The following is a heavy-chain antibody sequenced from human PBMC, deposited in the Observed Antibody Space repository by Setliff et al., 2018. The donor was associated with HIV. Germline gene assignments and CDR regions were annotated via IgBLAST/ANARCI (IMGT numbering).Heavy chain of an antibody. CDR1: GFTFSSYW. Sequence: GGSLRLSCAASGFTFSSYWMHWVRQAPGKGLVWVSRINGDGTRTHYADSVKGRFTISRDNAKNTLHLQMSSLRAEDTAVYYCVRVGYCGDNCYGAFDIWGQGTMVTV. D-gene: IGHD2-21*02. J-gene: IGHJ3*02. CDR2: INGDGTRT. V-gene: IGHV3-74*01. CDR3: VRVGYCGDNCYGAFDI.